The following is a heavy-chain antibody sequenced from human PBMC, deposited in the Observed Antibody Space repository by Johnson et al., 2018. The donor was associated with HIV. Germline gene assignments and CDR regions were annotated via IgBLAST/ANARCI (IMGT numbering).Heavy chain of an antibody. CDR1: GFTFRSYA. CDR2: ITYDGRNK. CDR3: ARVRGGTGHGAFDI. V-gene: IGHV3-30*04. Sequence: QVQLVESGGGVMQPGKSLRLSCEASGFTFRSYAMHWVRQAPGKGLEWVAVITYDGRNKYYTDSVKGRFIISRDNSKNTLYLQMNSLRTEDTAVYYCARVRGGTGHGAFDIWGQGTMVTVSS. J-gene: IGHJ3*02.